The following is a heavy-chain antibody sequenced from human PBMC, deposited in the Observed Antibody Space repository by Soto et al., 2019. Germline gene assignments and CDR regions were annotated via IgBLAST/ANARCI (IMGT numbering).Heavy chain of an antibody. Sequence: QITVKESGLTLGKPTHTRTLTGTFSGFSLSSNGVGVGWIGQPPGKALEWLALVYWDDDTRYSPSLMSRLNITQDTSKNQVDLTTTNMDTVDTPTYYCSRITRGVYDSGRLWEKFDYWGQGTLVTVSS. J-gene: IGHJ4*02. CDR3: SRITRGVYDSGRLWEKFDY. CDR2: VYWDDDT. D-gene: IGHD5-12*01. CDR1: GFSLSSNGVG. V-gene: IGHV2-5*02.